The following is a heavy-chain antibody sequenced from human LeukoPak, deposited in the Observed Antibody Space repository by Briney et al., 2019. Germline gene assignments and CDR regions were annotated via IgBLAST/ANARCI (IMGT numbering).Heavy chain of an antibody. J-gene: IGHJ4*02. CDR3: AKDMADSGSYNSFDY. CDR2: ISWNSGSI. D-gene: IGHD3-10*01. Sequence: GGSLRLSCAASGFTFDDYAMHWVRRAPGKGLEWVSGISWNSGSIGYADSVKGRFTISRDNAKNSLYLQMNSLRAEDTALYYCAKDMADSGSYNSFDYWGQGTLVTVSS. V-gene: IGHV3-9*01. CDR1: GFTFDDYA.